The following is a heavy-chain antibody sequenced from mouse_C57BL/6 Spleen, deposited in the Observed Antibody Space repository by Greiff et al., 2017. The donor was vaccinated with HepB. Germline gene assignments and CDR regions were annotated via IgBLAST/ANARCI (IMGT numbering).Heavy chain of an antibody. Sequence: EVQLVESGPELVKPGASVKMSCKASGYTFTDYNMHWVKQSHGKSLEWIGYINPNNGGTSYNQKFKGKATLTVNKSSSTAYMELRSLTSEDSAVYYCARDLYDYDSWFAYWGQGTLVTVSA. CDR1: GYTFTDYN. J-gene: IGHJ3*01. CDR3: ARDLYDYDSWFAY. CDR2: INPNNGGT. V-gene: IGHV1-22*01. D-gene: IGHD2-4*01.